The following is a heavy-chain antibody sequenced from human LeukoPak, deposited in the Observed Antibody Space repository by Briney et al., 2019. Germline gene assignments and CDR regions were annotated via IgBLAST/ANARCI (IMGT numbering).Heavy chain of an antibody. D-gene: IGHD3-10*01. V-gene: IGHV4-38-2*02. Sequence: ASETLSLTCNVSGYSISSGYYWGWIRQPPAKGLEWIGSIYHSGSTNYNPSLKSRVTISVETSKNQFSLKLKSVTAADTAVYYCARGGYYGSGNDFRFDPWGQGTLVTVSS. CDR3: ARGGYYGSGNDFRFDP. CDR2: IYHSGST. CDR1: GYSISSGYY. J-gene: IGHJ5*02.